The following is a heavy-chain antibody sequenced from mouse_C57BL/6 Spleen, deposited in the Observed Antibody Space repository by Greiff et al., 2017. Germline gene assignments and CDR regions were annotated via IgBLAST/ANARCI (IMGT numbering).Heavy chain of an antibody. Sequence: EVKLQESGGGLVKPGGSLKLSCAASGFTFSSYAMSWVRQTPEKRLEWVATISDGGSYTYYPDNVKGRFTISRDNAKNNLYLQMSHLKSEDTAMYYCARAPYDGYFYYAMDYWGQGTSVTVSS. CDR3: ARAPYDGYFYYAMDY. D-gene: IGHD2-3*01. J-gene: IGHJ4*01. V-gene: IGHV5-4*03. CDR1: GFTFSSYA. CDR2: ISDGGSYT.